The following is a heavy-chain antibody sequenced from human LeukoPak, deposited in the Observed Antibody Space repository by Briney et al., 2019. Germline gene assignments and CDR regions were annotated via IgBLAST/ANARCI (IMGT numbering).Heavy chain of an antibody. CDR1: GFTFSSYA. CDR3: AKHRHIYGDSLLDV. CDR2: IRGSGGST. V-gene: IGHV3-23*01. Sequence: GGSLRLSCAASGFTFSSYAMSWVRQAPGKGLECVSTIRGSGGSTYYADSVKGRFTISRDNSENTLSLQMDSLRAEVTAVYFCAKHRHIYGDSLLDVCGQGTTVTVSS. D-gene: IGHD4-17*01. J-gene: IGHJ6*02.